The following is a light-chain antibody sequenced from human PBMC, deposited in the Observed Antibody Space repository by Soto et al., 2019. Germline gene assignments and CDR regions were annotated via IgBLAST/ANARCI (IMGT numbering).Light chain of an antibody. V-gene: IGKV3-20*01. CDR2: GAS. CDR3: PDYGISPFP. J-gene: IGKJ2*01. Sequence: TMYKGTLSLSPGERATLSFMASQSVSSSYLAWYQQKPGQAPRLLIYGASSRATGIPDRFSGSGSGTDFTLTISRLEPEDFALYCCPDYGISPFPFG. CDR1: QSVSSSY.